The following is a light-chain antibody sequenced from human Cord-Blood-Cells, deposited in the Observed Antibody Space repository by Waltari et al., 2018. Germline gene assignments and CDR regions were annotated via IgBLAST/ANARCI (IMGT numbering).Light chain of an antibody. Sequence: QSALTTPAYVSGSPRQSLTISCTGTSSDVGGYHYVSWYQQHPGKAPKLMIYDVINRPSGVSNRFSGSKSGNTASLTISGLQAEDEADYYCSSYTSSSTLVFGGGTKLTVL. CDR3: SSYTSSSTLV. CDR2: DVI. J-gene: IGLJ3*02. CDR1: SSDVGGYHY. V-gene: IGLV2-14*03.